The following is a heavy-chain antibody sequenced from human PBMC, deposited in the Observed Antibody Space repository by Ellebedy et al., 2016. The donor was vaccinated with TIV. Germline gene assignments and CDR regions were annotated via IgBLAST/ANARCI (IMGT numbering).Heavy chain of an antibody. CDR2: ISGSAGTT. J-gene: IGHJ6*04. CDR3: AVDGTDV. CDR1: GFKFFDYA. Sequence: GGSLRLXXATSGFKFFDYAMSWVRQAPGKGLESVASISGSAGTTFYTDSVKGRFTISRDNSKNTMYLQMNSLRPEDTAVYHCAVDGTDVWGEGTSVTVSS. V-gene: IGHV3-23*01. D-gene: IGHD1-26*01.